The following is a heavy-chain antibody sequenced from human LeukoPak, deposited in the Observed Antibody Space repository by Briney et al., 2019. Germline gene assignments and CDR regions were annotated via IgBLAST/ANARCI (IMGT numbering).Heavy chain of an antibody. CDR3: ARRLSASDWFEVDY. V-gene: IGHV3-23*01. J-gene: IGHJ4*02. Sequence: QPGGSLRLSCAASGFTFSSYAMSWVRQAPGKGLEWVSAISGSGGSTYYADSVKGRFTISSDNSKNTLYLQMNSLRAEDTAVYYCARRLSASDWFEVDYWGQGTLVIVSS. CDR1: GFTFSSYA. D-gene: IGHD3-9*01. CDR2: ISGSGGST.